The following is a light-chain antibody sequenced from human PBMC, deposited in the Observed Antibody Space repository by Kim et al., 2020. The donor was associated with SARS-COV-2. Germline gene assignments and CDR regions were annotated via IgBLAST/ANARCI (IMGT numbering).Light chain of an antibody. CDR1: SSDIGGYNY. CDR3: SSDTTTSAVV. V-gene: IGLV2-14*03. J-gene: IGLJ2*01. Sequence: GESITISCSGRSSDIGGYNYVCLYQQHPVTAPNLMNYDVTKRPSGVSDRFSGSKSANMASLTIFRLPAEDEADYYCSSDTTTSAVVFGGGTQLTVL. CDR2: DVT.